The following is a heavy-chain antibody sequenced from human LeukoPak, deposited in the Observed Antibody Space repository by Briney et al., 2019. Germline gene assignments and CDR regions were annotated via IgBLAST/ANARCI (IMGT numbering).Heavy chain of an antibody. D-gene: IGHD3-10*02. V-gene: IGHV3-23*03. J-gene: IGHJ3*02. Sequence: GGSLRLSCAASGFTFSSYAMSWVRQAPGKGLEWVSVIYSGGSTYYADSVKGRLTISRDKSKNMLYLQMNSLRAEDTAVYYCASNYYVTKAAFDIWGQGTMVTVSS. CDR2: IYSGGST. CDR1: GFTFSSYA. CDR3: ASNYYVTKAAFDI.